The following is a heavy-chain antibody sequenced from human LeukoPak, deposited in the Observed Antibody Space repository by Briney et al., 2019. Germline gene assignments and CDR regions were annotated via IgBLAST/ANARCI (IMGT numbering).Heavy chain of an antibody. V-gene: IGHV1-2*06. CDR2: INPNSGGT. J-gene: IGHJ6*02. CDR3: AREYSSSFYYYYGMDV. Sequence: ASVKVSCKASGYTFTGYYMHWVRQAPGQGLEWMGRINPNSGGTNYAQKFQGRVTMTRDTSISTAYMELSRLRSDDTAVYYRAREYSSSFYYYYGMDVWGQGTTVTVSS. D-gene: IGHD6-6*01. CDR1: GYTFTGYY.